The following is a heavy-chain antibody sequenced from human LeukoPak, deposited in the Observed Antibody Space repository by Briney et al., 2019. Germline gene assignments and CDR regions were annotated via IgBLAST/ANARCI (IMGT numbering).Heavy chain of an antibody. CDR3: ARDLGSSGYYYAFDY. CDR2: ISSSSSYI. CDR1: GFTFSSYS. J-gene: IGHJ4*02. D-gene: IGHD3-22*01. V-gene: IGHV3-21*01. Sequence: PGGSLRLSCAASGFTFSSYSMNWVRQAPGKGLECVSFISSSSSYIYYADSVKGRFTISRDNAKNSLYLQMNSLRAEDTAVYYCARDLGSSGYYYAFDYWGQGTLVTVSS.